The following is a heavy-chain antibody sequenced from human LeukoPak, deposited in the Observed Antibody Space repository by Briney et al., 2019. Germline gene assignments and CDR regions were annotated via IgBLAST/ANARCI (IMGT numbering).Heavy chain of an antibody. CDR2: MYTSGST. D-gene: IGHD6-6*01. CDR3: ARGEKGNSSGSINY. Sequence: PSETLSLTCTVSGGSINSGTHYRSWIRPPAGKGLGWIGRMYTSGSTNYNPSLESRVTISVDTSKNQFSLKLSSVTAADTAVYYYARGEKGNSSGSINYWGQGTLVTVSS. V-gene: IGHV4-61*02. CDR1: GGSINSGTHY. J-gene: IGHJ4*02.